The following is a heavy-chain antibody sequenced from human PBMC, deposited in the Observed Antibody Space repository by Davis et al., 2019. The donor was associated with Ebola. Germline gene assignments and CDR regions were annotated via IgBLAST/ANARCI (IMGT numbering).Heavy chain of an antibody. CDR2: ISGSGGTT. CDR3: ARLLQHRPLIRWLPDY. J-gene: IGHJ4*02. V-gene: IGHV3-23*01. Sequence: GESLKISCTDSVITFSSYAMTWVRQAPGKGLEWVSAISGSGGTTYDAASVKGRFTISRDNSKNTLYLQMNSLRAEDTAVYYCARLLQHRPLIRWLPDYWGQGTLVTVPS. CDR1: VITFSSYA. D-gene: IGHD5-24*01.